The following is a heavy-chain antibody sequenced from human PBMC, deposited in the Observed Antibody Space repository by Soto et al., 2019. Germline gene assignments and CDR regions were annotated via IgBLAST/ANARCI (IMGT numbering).Heavy chain of an antibody. CDR3: ASGYSGSRHFDY. D-gene: IGHD5-12*01. V-gene: IGHV4-31*03. J-gene: IGHJ4*02. Sequence: SETLSLTCTVSGGSISSGGYYWSWIRQHPGKGLEWIGYIYYSGSTYYNPSLKSRVTISVDTSKNQFSLKLSSVTAADTAVYYCASGYSGSRHFDYWGQGTLVTVSS. CDR2: IYYSGST. CDR1: GGSISSGGYY.